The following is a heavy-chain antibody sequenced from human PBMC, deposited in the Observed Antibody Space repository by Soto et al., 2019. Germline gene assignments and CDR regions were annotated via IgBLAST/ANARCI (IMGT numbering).Heavy chain of an antibody. V-gene: IGHV4-31*03. D-gene: IGHD6-13*01. CDR3: ARGLPAVGCFDF. J-gene: IGHJ4*02. CDR2: IYYSGRT. CDR1: GGSISSGGYY. Sequence: QVQLQESGPGLVKPSQTLSLTCTVSGGSISSGGYYWGWIRQYPGKGLEWTGYIYYSGRTYYNPSLKSRVTISVDTSKNQFSLKLSSVTAADTAVYFCARGLPAVGCFDFWGQGTLVTVSS.